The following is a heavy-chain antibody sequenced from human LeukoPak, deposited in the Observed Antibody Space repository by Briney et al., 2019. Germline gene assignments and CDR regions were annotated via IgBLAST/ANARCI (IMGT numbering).Heavy chain of an antibody. CDR3: ARVDTFGEIDY. D-gene: IGHD3-10*01. V-gene: IGHV1-18*01. CDR2: ISAYNGNT. Sequence: ASVKVSCKAAGYTFTSYGISWVRQAPGQGLEWWGWISAYNGNTNYAQKLQGRVTMTTDTSTSTAYMDLRRLRSDATAVYYCARVDTFGEIDYWGQGTLVTVSS. J-gene: IGHJ4*02. CDR1: GYTFTSYG.